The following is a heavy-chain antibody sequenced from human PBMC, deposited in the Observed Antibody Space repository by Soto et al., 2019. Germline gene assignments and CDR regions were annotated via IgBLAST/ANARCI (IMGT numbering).Heavy chain of an antibody. J-gene: IGHJ5*02. D-gene: IGHD6-6*01. CDR3: AIAARLTYNWLDP. V-gene: IGHV1-3*01. Sequence: AASVKVSCKASGYTFTSYAMHWVRQAPGQRLEWMGWINAGNGNTKYSQKFQGRVTITRDTSASTAYMELSSLRFEDTAVYYCAIAARLTYNWLDPWGQGTLVTVSS. CDR1: GYTFTSYA. CDR2: INAGNGNT.